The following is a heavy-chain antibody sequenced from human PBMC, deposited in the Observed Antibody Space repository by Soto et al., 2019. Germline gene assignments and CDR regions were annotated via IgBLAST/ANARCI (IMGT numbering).Heavy chain of an antibody. CDR2: IYYSGST. D-gene: IGHD3-10*01. CDR3: ARIYYGSGSSFDD. CDR1: GGSISSSSYY. J-gene: IGHJ4*02. Sequence: QLQLQESGPGLVKPSETLSLTCTVSGGSISSSSYYWGWIRQPPGKGLEWIGSIYYSGSTYYNPSLKSRVTISVDTAKNQCSLKLSYVTAADTAVYYCARIYYGSGSSFDDWGQGTLVTVSS. V-gene: IGHV4-39*01.